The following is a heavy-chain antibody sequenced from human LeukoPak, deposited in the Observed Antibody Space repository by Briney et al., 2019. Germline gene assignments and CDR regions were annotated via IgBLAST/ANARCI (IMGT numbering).Heavy chain of an antibody. D-gene: IGHD6-19*01. Sequence: GQSLRLSCEASGFTFSNHGMHWVRQAPGKGLEWVALIWNDGSNKYYGDSVKGRFTISRDNTNNTIHLHMNSLRAEDTAMYYCARDFQWRPFDYWGQGTLVTVSS. CDR1: GFTFSNHG. CDR3: ARDFQWRPFDY. CDR2: IWNDGSNK. J-gene: IGHJ4*02. V-gene: IGHV3-33*01.